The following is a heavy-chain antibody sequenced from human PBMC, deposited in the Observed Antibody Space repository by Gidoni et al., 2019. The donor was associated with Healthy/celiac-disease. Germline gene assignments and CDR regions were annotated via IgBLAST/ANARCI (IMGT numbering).Heavy chain of an antibody. CDR3: ARHMGSMVMSGFDY. V-gene: IGHV4-59*08. CDR1: GGSISSYY. D-gene: IGHD5-18*01. J-gene: IGHJ4*02. Sequence: GPGLVKPSETLSLTCTVSGGSISSYYWRWIRQPPGKGLEWIGYIYYSGSTNYNPSLKSRVTISVDTSKNQFSLKLSSVTAADTAVYYCARHMGSMVMSGFDYWGQGTLVTVSS. CDR2: IYYSGST.